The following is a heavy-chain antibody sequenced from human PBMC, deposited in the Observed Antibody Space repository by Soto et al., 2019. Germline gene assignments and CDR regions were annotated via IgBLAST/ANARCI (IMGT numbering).Heavy chain of an antibody. V-gene: IGHV6-1*01. J-gene: IGHJ4*02. CDR1: GDSVSSSSSA. Sequence: SQTLSLTCAISGDSVSSSSSAWTWIRQSPSRGLEWLGRTYYRSTWYNHYAVSVKSRITIIPDTSKNQFSLQLNSVTPEDTAVYYCTREDLLATFDYWGQGTLVTVSS. D-gene: IGHD5-12*01. CDR3: TREDLLATFDY. CDR2: TYYRSTWYN.